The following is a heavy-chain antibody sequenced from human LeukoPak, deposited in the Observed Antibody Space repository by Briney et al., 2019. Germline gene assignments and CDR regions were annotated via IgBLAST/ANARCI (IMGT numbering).Heavy chain of an antibody. CDR1: GFTFSSYW. D-gene: IGHD5-18*01. V-gene: IGHV3-48*02. CDR2: ISSSSTTI. Sequence: GGSLRLSCAASGFTFSSYWMSWVRQAPGKGLEWVSYISSSSTTIFYADSVRGRFTISRDNAKNSLYLQMNSLRDEDTAVYYCARGQLYLDYWGQGTLVTVSS. J-gene: IGHJ4*02. CDR3: ARGQLYLDY.